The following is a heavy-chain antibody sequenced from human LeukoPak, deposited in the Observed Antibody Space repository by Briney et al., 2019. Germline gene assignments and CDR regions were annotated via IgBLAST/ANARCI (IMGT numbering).Heavy chain of an antibody. J-gene: IGHJ4*02. CDR2: IYYSGNT. V-gene: IGHV4-39*01. CDR3: ARQPAPTHSHFDY. Sequence: SETLSLTCIVSGSSISTSAYYWGWIRQPPGEGLQWIGSIYYSGNTYYNSSLKSRVTISVDTSTSQFSLRLSSVTAADTAVYYCARQPAPTHSHFDYWGQGTLVTVSS. CDR1: GSSISTSAYY.